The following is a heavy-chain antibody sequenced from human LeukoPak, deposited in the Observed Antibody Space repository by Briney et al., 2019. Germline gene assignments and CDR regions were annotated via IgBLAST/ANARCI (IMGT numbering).Heavy chain of an antibody. J-gene: IGHJ5*02. V-gene: IGHV4-59*01. CDR3: ARAFRRVVVPAAIGLWFDP. CDR2: IYYSGST. D-gene: IGHD2-2*01. Sequence: SETLSLTCTVSGGSISSYYWSWIRQPPGKGREWIGYIYYSGSTNYNPSLKSRVTISVDTSKNQFSLKLSAVTAADTAVYYCARAFRRVVVPAAIGLWFDPWGQGTLVTVSS. CDR1: GGSISSYY.